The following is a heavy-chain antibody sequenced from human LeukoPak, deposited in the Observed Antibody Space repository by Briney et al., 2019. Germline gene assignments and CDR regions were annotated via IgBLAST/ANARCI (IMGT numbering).Heavy chain of an antibody. D-gene: IGHD2-21*01. J-gene: IGHJ5*02. Sequence: SETLSLTCNVSGGSINGDYWSWIRQTPGKGLEWIGYIHYSGRTSYNPSLKSRVTISVDTSKNQFSLRLASVTAADTAVYYCAKETVVVPADDWFGPWGQGTLVTVSS. CDR3: AKETVVVPADDWFGP. V-gene: IGHV4-59*01. CDR2: IHYSGRT. CDR1: GGSINGDY.